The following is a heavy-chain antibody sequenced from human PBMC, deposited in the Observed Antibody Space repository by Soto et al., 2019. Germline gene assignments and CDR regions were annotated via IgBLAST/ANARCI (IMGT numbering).Heavy chain of an antibody. CDR2: ISSSGSTI. CDR1: GFTFSDYY. D-gene: IGHD3-16*02. CDR3: GRGYDYIWGIYCYIGGDAFDI. Sequence: VQLVESGGGLVKPGGSLRLSCAASGFTFSDYYMSWIRQAPGKGLEWVSYISSSGSTIYYADSVKGRFTISRDNAKNSLYLQMNSRRAEDTAVYYCGRGYDYIWGIYCYIGGDAFDIWGQGTMVTVSS. J-gene: IGHJ3*02. V-gene: IGHV3-11*01.